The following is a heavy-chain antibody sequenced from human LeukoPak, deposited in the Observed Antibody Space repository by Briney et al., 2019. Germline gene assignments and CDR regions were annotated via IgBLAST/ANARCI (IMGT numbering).Heavy chain of an antibody. Sequence: SETLSLTCTVSGGSISSSSYYWGWIRQPPGKGLEWIGSIYYSGSTYYNPSLKSRVSILIDTSKNQFSLKLNSVTAADTAVYYCARSYDYYYHYMDVWGKGTTVTVSS. D-gene: IGHD3-16*01. CDR2: IYYSGST. V-gene: IGHV4-39*07. CDR1: GGSISSSSYY. CDR3: ARSYDYYYHYMDV. J-gene: IGHJ6*03.